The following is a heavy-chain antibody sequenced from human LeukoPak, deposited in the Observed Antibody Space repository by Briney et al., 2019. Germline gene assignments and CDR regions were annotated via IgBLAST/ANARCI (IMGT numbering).Heavy chain of an antibody. Sequence: SETLSLTCTVSGGSISRYYWSWIRQPPGKGLEWIGYIYYSGSTNYNPSLKSRVTISVDTSKNQFSLKLSSVTAADTAVYYCASSRVSGTTGRLEPVHYYYYYMDVWGKGTTVTVSS. CDR1: GGSISRYY. J-gene: IGHJ6*03. V-gene: IGHV4-59*01. CDR3: ASSRVSGTTGRLEPVHYYYYYMDV. D-gene: IGHD1-7*01. CDR2: IYYSGST.